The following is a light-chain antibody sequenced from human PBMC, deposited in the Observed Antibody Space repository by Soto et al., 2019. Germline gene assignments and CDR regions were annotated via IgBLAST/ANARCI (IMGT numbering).Light chain of an antibody. CDR2: WAS. CDR3: QQYYSTPLT. V-gene: IGKV4-1*01. J-gene: IGKJ4*01. Sequence: DIVMTQSPDSLAVSLGESATINCKSSQSVLYSSNNKNDLAWYQQKPGQPPKLLIYWASTRESGVPDRFSGSGSGTDVTLTISSLQAEDVAVYYGQQYYSTPLTVGGGTKVEI. CDR1: QSVLYSSNNKND.